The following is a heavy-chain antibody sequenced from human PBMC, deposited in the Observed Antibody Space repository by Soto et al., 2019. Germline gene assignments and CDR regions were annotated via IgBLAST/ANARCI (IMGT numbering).Heavy chain of an antibody. CDR2: INHSGST. CDR3: ARRYGGAFDI. J-gene: IGHJ3*02. CDR1: GGSFSGYY. V-gene: IGHV4-34*01. Sequence: SETLSLTCAVYGGSFSGYYWSWIRQPPGKGLEWIGEINHSGSTNYNPSLKSRVTILVDTSKNQFSLKLSSVTAADTAVYYCARRYGGAFDIWGQGTMVTVSS. D-gene: IGHD3-10*01.